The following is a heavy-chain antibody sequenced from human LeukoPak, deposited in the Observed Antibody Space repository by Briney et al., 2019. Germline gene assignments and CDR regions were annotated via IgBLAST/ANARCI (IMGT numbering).Heavy chain of an antibody. CDR1: GGSISSYY. CDR2: IYTSGST. Sequence: SETLSLTCTVSGGSISSYYWSWLRQPAGKGLEWIGRIYTSGSTNYNPSLKSRVTMSVDTSKNQFSLKLSSVTAADTAVYYCAREITFGGVIVNDYWGQGTLVTVSS. J-gene: IGHJ4*02. D-gene: IGHD3-16*02. V-gene: IGHV4-4*07. CDR3: AREITFGGVIVNDY.